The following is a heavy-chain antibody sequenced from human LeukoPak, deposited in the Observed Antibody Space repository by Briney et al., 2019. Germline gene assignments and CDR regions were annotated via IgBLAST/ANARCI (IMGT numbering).Heavy chain of an antibody. CDR2: INHTGST. D-gene: IGHD6-19*01. V-gene: IGHV4-34*01. CDR3: ARDSGSGWYPPSYFDY. Sequence: SETLSLTCAVYGGSFSGYYWSWIRQPPGKGLEWIGEINHTGSTNYNPSLKSQVTISVDTSKNQFSLKLSSVTAADTAVYYCARDSGSGWYPPSYFDYWGQGTLVTVSS. J-gene: IGHJ4*02. CDR1: GGSFSGYY.